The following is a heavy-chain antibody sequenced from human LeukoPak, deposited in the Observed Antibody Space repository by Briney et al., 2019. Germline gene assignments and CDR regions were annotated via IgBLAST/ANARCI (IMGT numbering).Heavy chain of an antibody. CDR3: ATPGDYLAYYFDY. V-gene: IGHV1-2*04. CDR1: GYTFTGYY. J-gene: IGHJ4*02. D-gene: IGHD4-17*01. CDR2: INPNSGGT. Sequence: GASVKVSCKASGYTFTGYYMHWVRQAPGQGLEWMGWINPNSGGTNYAQKFQGWVTMTRDTSISTAYMELSSLRSEDTAVYYCATPGDYLAYYFDYWGQGTLVTVSS.